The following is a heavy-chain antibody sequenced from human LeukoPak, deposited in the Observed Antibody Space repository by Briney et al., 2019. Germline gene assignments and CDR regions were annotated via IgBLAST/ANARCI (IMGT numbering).Heavy chain of an antibody. Sequence: SETLSLTCTVSGGSISSYYWSWIRQPPGKGLEWIGYIYYSGSTNYNPSLKSRVTISVDTSKNQFSLKLSSVTAADTAVYYCARNYYDSSGIYNWFDPWGQGTLVTVSS. CDR1: GGSISSYY. J-gene: IGHJ5*02. V-gene: IGHV4-59*01. CDR2: IYYSGST. D-gene: IGHD3-22*01. CDR3: ARNYYDSSGIYNWFDP.